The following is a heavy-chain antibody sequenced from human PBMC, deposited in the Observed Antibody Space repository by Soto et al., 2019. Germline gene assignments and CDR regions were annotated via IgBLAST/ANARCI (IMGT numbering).Heavy chain of an antibody. CDR3: ARGSGSYLASFDY. CDR2: IWYDGSNK. Sequence: QVQLVESGGGVVQPGRSLRLSCAASGFTFSSYGMHWVRQAPGKGLEWVAVIWYDGSNKYYADSMKGRFTISRDNSKNTLYLQMNSLRAEDTAVYYCARGSGSYLASFDYWGQGTLVTVSS. J-gene: IGHJ4*02. D-gene: IGHD1-26*01. CDR1: GFTFSSYG. V-gene: IGHV3-33*01.